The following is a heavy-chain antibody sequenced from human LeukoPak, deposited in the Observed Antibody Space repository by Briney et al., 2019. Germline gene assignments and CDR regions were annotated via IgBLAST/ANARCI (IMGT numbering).Heavy chain of an antibody. CDR1: GFTFSSYA. Sequence: GGSLRLSCAASGFTFSSYAMSWVRQAPGKGLEWVSAISGSGGSTYYADSVKGRFTISRDNSKNTLYLQMNSLRAEDTAVYYCAKDGPWIQLWTGGAYYFDYWGQRTLVTVSS. J-gene: IGHJ4*02. V-gene: IGHV3-23*01. D-gene: IGHD5-18*01. CDR2: ISGSGGST. CDR3: AKDGPWIQLWTGGAYYFDY.